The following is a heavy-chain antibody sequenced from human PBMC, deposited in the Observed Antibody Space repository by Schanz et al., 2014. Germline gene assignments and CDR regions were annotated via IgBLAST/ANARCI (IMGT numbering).Heavy chain of an antibody. D-gene: IGHD2-15*01. V-gene: IGHV3-30*19. CDR1: GFTFSSYG. CDR3: AKGMGYCSGGTCYDYYYYGLDV. CDR2: ISNDGSIK. Sequence: QVQLVESGGGVVQPGRSLRLSCAASGFTFSSYGMHWVRQAPGKGLEWVALISNDGSIKYYADSVKGRFTISRDNSENTLYLQMNSLSADDTAVFYCAKGMGYCSGGTCYDYYYYGLDVWGQGTTVTVSS. J-gene: IGHJ6*02.